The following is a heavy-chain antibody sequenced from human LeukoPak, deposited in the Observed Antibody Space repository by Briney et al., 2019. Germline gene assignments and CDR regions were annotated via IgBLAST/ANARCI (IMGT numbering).Heavy chain of an antibody. Sequence: GGSLRLSCAASGFTFSDYYMSWIRQAPGKGLEWVSYISSSGSAIYYADSVKGQFTISRDNAKNSLYLQMNSLRAEDTAVYYCARDRCSSTSCYHYYYGMDVWGQGTTVTVSS. CDR3: ARDRCSSTSCYHYYYGMDV. D-gene: IGHD2-2*01. CDR2: ISSSGSAI. V-gene: IGHV3-11*01. CDR1: GFTFSDYY. J-gene: IGHJ6*02.